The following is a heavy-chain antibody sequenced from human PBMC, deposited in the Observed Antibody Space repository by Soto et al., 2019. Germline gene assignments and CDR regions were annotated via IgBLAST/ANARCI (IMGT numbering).Heavy chain of an antibody. CDR2: INYRRNT. J-gene: IGHJ4*02. CDR1: GGSFSGYS. CDR3: ARGAFGGVIVIDY. V-gene: IGHV4-34*01. Sequence: PSETLSLTCAVYGGSFSGYSWTWVRQHPGKGQEWIGEINYRRNTNYNPSLESRVTISVDTSKNQFSLKLSSVSAADMAIYYCARGAFGGVIVIDYWGQGTLVTVSS. D-gene: IGHD3-16*02.